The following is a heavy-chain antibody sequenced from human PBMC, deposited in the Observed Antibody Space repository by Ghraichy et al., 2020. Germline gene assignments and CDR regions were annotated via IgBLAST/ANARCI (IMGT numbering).Heavy chain of an antibody. Sequence: ASVKVSCKVSGYTLTELSMHWVRQAPGKGLEWMGGFDPEDGETIYAQKFQGRVTMTEDTSTDTAYMELSSLRSEDTAVYYCATVDYGSGSFDYWGQGTLVTVSS. V-gene: IGHV1-24*01. CDR1: GYTLTELS. CDR2: FDPEDGET. D-gene: IGHD3-10*01. J-gene: IGHJ4*02. CDR3: ATVDYGSGSFDY.